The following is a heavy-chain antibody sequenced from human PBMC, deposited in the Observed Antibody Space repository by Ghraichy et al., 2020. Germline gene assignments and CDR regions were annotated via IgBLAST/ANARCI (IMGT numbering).Heavy chain of an antibody. D-gene: IGHD4-17*01. CDR2: IKQDGSEK. V-gene: IGHV3-7*01. Sequence: GGSLRLSCAASGFTFSSYWMSWVRQAPGKGLEWVANIKQDGSEKYYVDSVKDRFTISRDNAKNSLYLQMNSLRAEDTAVYYCASRAYGDYDVVWGQGTLVTVSS. CDR3: ASRAYGDYDVV. CDR1: GFTFSSYW. J-gene: IGHJ4*02.